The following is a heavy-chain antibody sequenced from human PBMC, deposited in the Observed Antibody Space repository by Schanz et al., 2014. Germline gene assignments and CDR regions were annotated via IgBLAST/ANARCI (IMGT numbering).Heavy chain of an antibody. D-gene: IGHD6-13*01. Sequence: PGGSLRLPCTASGFTFSDYWMSWVRQAPGKGPEWVANIKHDGSVKDYVDSVEGRFTISRDNAKRSLFLQMNSLRVEDTAVYFCVSQTGSPNYWGQGTLVTVSS. CDR2: IKHDGSVK. V-gene: IGHV3-7*02. J-gene: IGHJ4*02. CDR3: VSQTGSPNY. CDR1: GFTFSDYW.